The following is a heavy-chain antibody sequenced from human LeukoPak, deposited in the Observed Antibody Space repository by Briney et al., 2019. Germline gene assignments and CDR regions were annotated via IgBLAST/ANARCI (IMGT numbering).Heavy chain of an antibody. CDR3: ARFVGRAYYDFWSGYPDRYYFDY. J-gene: IGHJ4*02. V-gene: IGHV5-51*01. D-gene: IGHD3-3*01. CDR2: IYPGDSDT. Sequence: GESLQISCKGSGSSFTSYWIGWVRQMPGKGLEWMGIIYPGDSDTRYSPSFQGQVTISADKSISTAYLQWSSLKASDTAMYYCARFVGRAYYDFWSGYPDRYYFDYWGQGTLVTVSS. CDR1: GSSFTSYW.